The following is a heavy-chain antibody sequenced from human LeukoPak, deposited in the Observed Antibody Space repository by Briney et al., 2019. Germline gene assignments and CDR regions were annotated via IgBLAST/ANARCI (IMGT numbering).Heavy chain of an antibody. Sequence: GESLQISCKGSGYSFTSYWIGWVRQMPGKGLEWMGIIYPGDSDTRYSPSFQGQVTISADKSISTAYLQWSSLKASDTAMYYCARGYGYYDDSSGYPDYWGQGTLVTVSS. D-gene: IGHD3-22*01. V-gene: IGHV5-51*01. J-gene: IGHJ4*02. CDR2: IYPGDSDT. CDR1: GYSFTSYW. CDR3: ARGYGYYDDSSGYPDY.